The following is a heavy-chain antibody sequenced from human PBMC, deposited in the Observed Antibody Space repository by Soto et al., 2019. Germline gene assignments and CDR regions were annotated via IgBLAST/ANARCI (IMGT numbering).Heavy chain of an antibody. CDR1: GFTFSSYG. D-gene: IGHD6-19*01. CDR2: ISYDGSNK. Sequence: GGSLRLSCAASGFTFSSYGMHWVRQAPGKGLEWVAVISYDGSNKYYADSVKGRFTISRDNSKNTPYLQMNSLRAEDTAVYYCAKVGGNSSGWYSTDNVAMYYFDYWGQGTLVTVSS. J-gene: IGHJ4*02. CDR3: AKVGGNSSGWYSTDNVAMYYFDY. V-gene: IGHV3-30*18.